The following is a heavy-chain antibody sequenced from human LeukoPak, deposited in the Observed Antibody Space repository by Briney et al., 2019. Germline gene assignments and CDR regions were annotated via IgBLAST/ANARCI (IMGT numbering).Heavy chain of an antibody. Sequence: SGTLSLTCAVSGGSISSTNWWSWVRQSPGKGREWIGEIFHSGNTNYNPSLKSRVAISIDTSKTQFSLKLSSVTAADTAIYYCARDSGKLAETTWFDPSRQGTLVTISS. V-gene: IGHV4-4*02. J-gene: IGHJ5*02. CDR3: ARDSGKLAETTWFDP. CDR1: GGSISSTNW. D-gene: IGHD1-1*01. CDR2: IFHSGNT.